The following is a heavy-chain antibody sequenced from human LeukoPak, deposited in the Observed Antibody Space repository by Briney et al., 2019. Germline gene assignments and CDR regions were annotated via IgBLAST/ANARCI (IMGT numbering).Heavy chain of an antibody. CDR3: AMTTGVTLPTL. Sequence: SETLSLTCTVSGGSISSYYWNWIRHPPGKGLEWIGYMHHSWSTSYNPSLKSRVTISLDTSKNQLSLRFSSVTAADTAVYYCAMTTGVTLPTLWGQGTVVTVSS. CDR1: GGSISSYY. V-gene: IGHV4-59*08. CDR2: MHHSWST. J-gene: IGHJ4*02. D-gene: IGHD4-23*01.